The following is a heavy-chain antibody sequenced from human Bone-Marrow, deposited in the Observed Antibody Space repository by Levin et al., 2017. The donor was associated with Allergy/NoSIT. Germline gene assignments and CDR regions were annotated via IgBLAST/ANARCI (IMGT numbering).Heavy chain of an antibody. CDR1: GFILSNYG. D-gene: IGHD3-3*01. CDR3: ARDKGQFSEWLYYFDY. V-gene: IGHV3-33*01. Sequence: GESLKISCAASGFILSNYGMHWVRQAPGKGLEWVAVIWSDGNNKYYGDSVKDRFTISRDLSKNPVSLQMNSLRAEDTAVYYCARDKGQFSEWLYYFDYWGPGSLVTVSS. J-gene: IGHJ4*02. CDR2: IWSDGNNK.